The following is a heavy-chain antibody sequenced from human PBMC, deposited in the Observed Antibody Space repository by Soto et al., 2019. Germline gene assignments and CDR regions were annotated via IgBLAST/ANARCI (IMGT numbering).Heavy chain of an antibody. J-gene: IGHJ4*02. D-gene: IGHD6-13*01. CDR1: GGSISSGGYS. Sequence: SETLSLTCAVSGGSISSGGYSWSWIRQPPGKSLEWIGYMYHSGSTYYNPSLKSRVTISIDRSNNQFSLRLRSVTAADTAVYYCARHGSWSYYFDSWGQGRLVTVSS. V-gene: IGHV4-30-2*01. CDR3: ARHGSWSYYFDS. CDR2: MYHSGST.